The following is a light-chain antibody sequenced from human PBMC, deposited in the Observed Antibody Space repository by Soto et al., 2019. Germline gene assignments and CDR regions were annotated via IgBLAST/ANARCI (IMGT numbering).Light chain of an antibody. V-gene: IGLV2-14*01. J-gene: IGLJ1*01. CDR3: FSPTISTSSGTLYV. CDR2: DVT. CDR1: SSDVGTYNY. Sequence: QSVVTQPASVTGSPGQSITISCTGRSSDVGTYNYVSWYQQRPGNAPRLMTYDVTDRPSGVSNRFSGSKSGNTASLTISGLQAEDDGDYYSFSPTISTSSGTLYVFGTGTKLTVL.